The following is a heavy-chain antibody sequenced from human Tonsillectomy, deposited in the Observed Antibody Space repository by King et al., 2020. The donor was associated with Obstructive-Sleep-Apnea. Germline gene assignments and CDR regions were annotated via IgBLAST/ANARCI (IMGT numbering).Heavy chain of an antibody. V-gene: IGHV3-30-3*01. D-gene: IGHD3-16*02. CDR2: ISYDGSNK. Sequence: VQLVESGGGVVQPGRSLRLSCAASGFTFSSYAMHWVRQAPGKGLEGVAVISYDGSNKYYADSVKGRFTISRDNSKNTLYLQMNSLRAEDTAVYYCATDKGGSYDYVWGSYRPHYFDYWGQGTLVTVSS. J-gene: IGHJ4*02. CDR3: ATDKGGSYDYVWGSYRPHYFDY. CDR1: GFTFSSYA.